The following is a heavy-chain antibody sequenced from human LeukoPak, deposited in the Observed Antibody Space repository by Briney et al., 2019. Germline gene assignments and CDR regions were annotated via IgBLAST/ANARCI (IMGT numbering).Heavy chain of an antibody. V-gene: IGHV1-46*01. CDR1: GYTFINYY. CDR2: INPSRGSA. J-gene: IGHJ4*02. CDR3: VRNAEMATISGGYFDS. D-gene: IGHD5-24*01. Sequence: GASVKVSCKASGYTFINYYMHWVRQAPGQGLEWMGIINPSRGSATYGQKFQGRVTMTRDTSTSIVYMDLSSLTSEDTAVYYCVRNAEMATISGGYFDSWGQGTLVTVSS.